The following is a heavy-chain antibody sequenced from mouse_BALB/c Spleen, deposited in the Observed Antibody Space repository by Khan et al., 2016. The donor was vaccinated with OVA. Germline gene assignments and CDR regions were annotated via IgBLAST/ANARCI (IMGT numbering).Heavy chain of an antibody. CDR2: IWSGANT. CDR3: ARNSYMYDFTY. J-gene: IGHJ3*01. D-gene: IGHD2-14*01. CDR1: GFSLTTYG. V-gene: IGHV2-2*01. Sequence: QVQLQQPGPGLVQPSQSLSITCTVSGFSLTTYGIHWVRQSPGKGLEWLGVIWSGANTDYNAAFMSRLSISKDNSKSQVFFKMNSLQADDTAMYYCARNSYMYDFTYWGQGTLVTVSA.